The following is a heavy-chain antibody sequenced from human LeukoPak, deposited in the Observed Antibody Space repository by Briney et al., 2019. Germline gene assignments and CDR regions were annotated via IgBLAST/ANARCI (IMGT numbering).Heavy chain of an antibody. V-gene: IGHV4-4*07. D-gene: IGHD2-2*02. CDR2: IYTSGST. J-gene: IGHJ4*02. CDR3: ARYCSSTSCYTYGFDY. Sequence: SETLSLTCTVSGGSISSYYWSWIRQPAGKGLEWIGRIYTSGSTNYNPSLKSRVTMSVDTSKNQFSLKLSSVTAADTAVYYCARYCSSTSCYTYGFDYWGQGTLVTVSS. CDR1: GGSISSYY.